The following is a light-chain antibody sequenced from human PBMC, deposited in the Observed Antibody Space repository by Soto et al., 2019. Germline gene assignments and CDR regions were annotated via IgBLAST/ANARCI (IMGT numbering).Light chain of an antibody. CDR1: QSLLHSNGYNY. CDR2: LGS. CDR3: MQALQTMLT. Sequence: DIVMTQSPLSLPVTPGEPASISCRSSQSLLHSNGYNYLDWYLQKPGQSPQLLIYLGSNRASGVPDRFSGSASGTDFTLKISRVEAEDVGVYYCMQALQTMLTFGGGTKVEIK. V-gene: IGKV2-28*01. J-gene: IGKJ4*01.